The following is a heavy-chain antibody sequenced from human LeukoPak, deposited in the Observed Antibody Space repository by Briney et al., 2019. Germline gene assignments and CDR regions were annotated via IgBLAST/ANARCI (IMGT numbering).Heavy chain of an antibody. V-gene: IGHV3-23*01. CDR3: AKGSGPGSYSGMDV. D-gene: IGHD3-10*01. J-gene: IGHJ6*04. CDR2: ISGSGDST. Sequence: GGTLRLSCAASGFTFSSYGMTWVRQAPGKGLEWVSGISGSGDSTYYADSVKGRFTISKDNSKNTLYLQVNSLRAEDTAVYYCAKGSGPGSYSGMDVWGKGTTVTISS. CDR1: GFTFSSYG.